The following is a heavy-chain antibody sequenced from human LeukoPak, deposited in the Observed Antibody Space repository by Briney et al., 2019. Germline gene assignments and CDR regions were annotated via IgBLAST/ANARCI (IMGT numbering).Heavy chain of an antibody. CDR1: GGSISSGDYY. Sequence: SETLSLTCTVSGGSISSGDYYWSWIRQPPGKGLEWIGYIYYSGSTYYNPSLKSRVTISVDTSKNQFSLKLSSVTAADTAVYYCARGGITIFGGLTFDPWGQGTLVTVSS. V-gene: IGHV4-30-4*08. D-gene: IGHD3-3*01. CDR3: ARGGITIFGGLTFDP. CDR2: IYYSGST. J-gene: IGHJ5*02.